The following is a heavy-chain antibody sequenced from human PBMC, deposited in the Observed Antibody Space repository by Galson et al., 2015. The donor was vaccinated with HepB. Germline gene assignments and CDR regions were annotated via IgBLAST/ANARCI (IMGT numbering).Heavy chain of an antibody. CDR3: ATWGFFNVRSPTPYYFDY. CDR2: FDPEDGET. D-gene: IGHD1-26*01. J-gene: IGHJ4*02. Sequence: SVKVSCKVSGYTLTELSMHWVRQAPGKGLEWMGGFDPEDGETIYAQKFQGRVTMTEDTSTDTAYMELSSLRSEDTAVYYCATWGFFNVRSPTPYYFDYWGQGTLVTVSS. CDR1: GYTLTELS. V-gene: IGHV1-24*01.